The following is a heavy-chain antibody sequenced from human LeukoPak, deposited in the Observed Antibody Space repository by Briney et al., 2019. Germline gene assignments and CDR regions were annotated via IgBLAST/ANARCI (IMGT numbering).Heavy chain of an antibody. CDR1: GYTFTSYG. CDR2: ISAYNGNT. CDR3: ARDYYGSGTEYNWFDP. Sequence: ASVKVSCKASGYTFTSYGISWVRQAPGQGLEWMGWISAYNGNTNYAQKLQGRVTITADKSTSTAYMELSSLRSEDTAVYYCARDYYGSGTEYNWFDPWGQGTLVTVSS. J-gene: IGHJ5*02. V-gene: IGHV1-18*01. D-gene: IGHD3-10*01.